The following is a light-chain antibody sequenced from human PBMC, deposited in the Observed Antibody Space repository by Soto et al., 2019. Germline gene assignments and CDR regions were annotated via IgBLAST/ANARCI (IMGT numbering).Light chain of an antibody. CDR1: QSVSSNY. CDR3: QQYGGFT. Sequence: EIVLTQSPGTLSLSPGERATLSCRASQSVSSNYLAWYQQKPGQAPRLLIYGASSRATGIPDRFSGSGSGTDFTLTISRLEPEDFAVYYCQQYGGFTFGGGTKVEIK. V-gene: IGKV3-20*01. CDR2: GAS. J-gene: IGKJ4*01.